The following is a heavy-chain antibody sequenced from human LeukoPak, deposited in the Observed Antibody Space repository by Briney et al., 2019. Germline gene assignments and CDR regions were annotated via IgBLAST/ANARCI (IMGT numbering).Heavy chain of an antibody. J-gene: IGHJ4*02. D-gene: IGHD1-26*01. Sequence: GGSLRLSCAASGFTFSNYGMSWVRQAPGKGLEWVSTISASGGSTYYADSVKGRFTISRDNSKNTLYLQMNSLRAEDTALYYCAARSGISPYYIDYWGQGTLVTVSS. V-gene: IGHV3-23*01. CDR1: GFTFSNYG. CDR2: ISASGGST. CDR3: AARSGISPYYIDY.